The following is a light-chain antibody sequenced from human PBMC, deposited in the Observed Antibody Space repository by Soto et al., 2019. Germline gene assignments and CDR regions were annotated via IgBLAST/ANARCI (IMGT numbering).Light chain of an antibody. V-gene: IGKV1-5*03. CDR3: QHYNSYSEA. Sequence: DIQMPQSPSTLSGSVGERVTITCRASQTISSWLAWYPKKPGKAPKLLIYKASTLKSGVPSSFSGSESGTEFNLTISSLQPDDFATYYCQHYNSYSEAFGQGTKVELK. CDR1: QTISSW. CDR2: KAS. J-gene: IGKJ1*01.